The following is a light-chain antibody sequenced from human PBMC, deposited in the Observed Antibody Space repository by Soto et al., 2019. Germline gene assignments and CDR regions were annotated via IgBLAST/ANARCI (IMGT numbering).Light chain of an antibody. Sequence: QSVLTQPASVSGSPGQSITISCTGSSGDVGGYNYVSWYHQHPGKAPQLIIYDVSNRPSGVSNRFSGSKSGDTASLTISGLQPDDEDDYYCYSYTSGCTYVFGTGTKLTVL. V-gene: IGLV2-14*03. J-gene: IGLJ1*01. CDR3: YSYTSGCTYV. CDR2: DVS. CDR1: SGDVGGYNY.